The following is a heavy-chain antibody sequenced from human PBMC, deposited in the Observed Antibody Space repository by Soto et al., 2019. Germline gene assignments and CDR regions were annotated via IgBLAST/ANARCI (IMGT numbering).Heavy chain of an antibody. CDR3: VKESFDYYDSSGYDY. CDR1: GFTFSSYA. J-gene: IGHJ4*02. Sequence: GGSLSLSCAAAGFTFSSYAMSWVRPAPGKGLEWVSAISGSGGSTYYADSVKGRFTISRDNSKNTLYLQMNSLRAEDTAVYYCVKESFDYYDSSGYDYWGQGTLVTVSS. V-gene: IGHV3-23*01. D-gene: IGHD3-22*01. CDR2: ISGSGGST.